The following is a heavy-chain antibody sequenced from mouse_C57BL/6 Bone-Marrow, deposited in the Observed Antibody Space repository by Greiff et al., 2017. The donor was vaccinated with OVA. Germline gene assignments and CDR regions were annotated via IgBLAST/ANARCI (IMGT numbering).Heavy chain of an antibody. D-gene: IGHD1-1*01. CDR1: GYTFTSYG. V-gene: IGHV1-81*01. Sequence: QVQLQQSGAELARPGASVKLSCKASGYTFTSYGISWVKQRTGQGLEWIGEIYPRSGNTYYNEKFKGKATLTADKSSSTAYMELRSLTSEDSAVDFCARDYYGSTDWYFDVWGTGTTVTVSS. CDR2: IYPRSGNT. J-gene: IGHJ1*03. CDR3: ARDYYGSTDWYFDV.